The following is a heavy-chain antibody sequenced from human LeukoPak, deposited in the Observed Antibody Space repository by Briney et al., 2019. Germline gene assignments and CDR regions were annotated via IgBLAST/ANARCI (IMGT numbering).Heavy chain of an antibody. Sequence: GGSLRLSCAASGFSFSSFAMSWVRQAPGKGLEWVSAIGVSGTTYYADSVKGRFTISGDKAKNSLYLQLNSLRVEDTAVYYCARDTKYAFDNWGQGTLVTVSS. CDR2: IGVSGTT. CDR1: GFSFSSFA. J-gene: IGHJ4*02. CDR3: ARDTKYAFDN. D-gene: IGHD2-2*01. V-gene: IGHV3-23*01.